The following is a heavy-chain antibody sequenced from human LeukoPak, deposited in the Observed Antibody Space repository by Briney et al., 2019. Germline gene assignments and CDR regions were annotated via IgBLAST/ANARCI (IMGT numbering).Heavy chain of an antibody. CDR1: GDSIITSTYY. CDR2: IYYNGNT. V-gene: IGHV4-39*01. D-gene: IGHD3-10*01. Sequence: KPSETLSLTCTVSGDSIITSTYYWGWIRQPPGKGLEWIGTIYYNGNTYHNPSLKSRVTISVDTSKNQFSLKLSSVTAADTAVYYCARHLIAMVRGVITDYFDYWGQGTLVSVSS. J-gene: IGHJ4*02. CDR3: ARHLIAMVRGVITDYFDY.